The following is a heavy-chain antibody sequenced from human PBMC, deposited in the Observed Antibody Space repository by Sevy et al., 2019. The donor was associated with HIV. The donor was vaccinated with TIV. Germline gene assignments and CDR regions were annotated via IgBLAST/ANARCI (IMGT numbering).Heavy chain of an antibody. V-gene: IGHV3-33*07. Sequence: GGSRRLSCAASGFIFSNYGMYWVRQAPGKGLEWVAVIWFDGSDHYYGNSVKGRFTISRDNSKNTLYLQMNSLRAEDTAVYYCARGQGDDYNYGLDVWGQGTTVTVSS. CDR3: ARGQGDDYNYGLDV. CDR1: GFIFSNYG. J-gene: IGHJ6*02. D-gene: IGHD3-16*01. CDR2: IWFDGSDH.